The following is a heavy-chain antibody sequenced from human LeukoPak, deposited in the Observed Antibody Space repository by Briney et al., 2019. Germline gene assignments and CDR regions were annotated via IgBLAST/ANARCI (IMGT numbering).Heavy chain of an antibody. CDR1: GGSISSYY. D-gene: IGHD6-13*01. CDR3: ARRHSSSWYFDY. Sequence: SETLSLTCTVSGGSISSYYWSWIRQPPGKGLEWIGYIYYSGSTNYNPSLKSRVTISVDTSRNQFSLKLSSVTAADTAVYYCARRHSSSWYFDYWGQGTLVTVSS. J-gene: IGHJ4*02. V-gene: IGHV4-59*08. CDR2: IYYSGST.